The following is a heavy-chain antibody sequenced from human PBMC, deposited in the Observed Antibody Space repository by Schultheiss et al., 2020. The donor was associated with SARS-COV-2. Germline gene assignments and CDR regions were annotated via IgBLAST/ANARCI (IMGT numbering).Heavy chain of an antibody. J-gene: IGHJ5*02. D-gene: IGHD3-9*01. Sequence: GGSLRLSCAASGFTFSSYAMSWVRQAPGKGLEWVSAISGSGGSTYYADSVKGRFTISRDNSKNTLYLQMNSLRAEDTAVYYCARDRAHILTGYYPNPTWFDPWGQGTLVTVSS. CDR1: GFTFSSYA. CDR2: ISGSGGST. V-gene: IGHV3-23*01. CDR3: ARDRAHILTGYYPNPTWFDP.